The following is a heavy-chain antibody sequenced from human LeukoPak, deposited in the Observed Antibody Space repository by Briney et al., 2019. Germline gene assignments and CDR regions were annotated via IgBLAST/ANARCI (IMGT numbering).Heavy chain of an antibody. CDR3: ARDSGFVRGVFDP. D-gene: IGHD3-10*02. Sequence: QAGGSLRFPCAASGFTFSTYTLHWFRQAPGKALEGVAVVSNGATSTHYADSVKGRFTVSRDNSKNTMYLQMNSLRDEDTAIYYCARDSGFVRGVFDPWGQGTLVTVSS. CDR2: VSNGATST. J-gene: IGHJ5*02. V-gene: IGHV3-30-3*01. CDR1: GFTFSTYT.